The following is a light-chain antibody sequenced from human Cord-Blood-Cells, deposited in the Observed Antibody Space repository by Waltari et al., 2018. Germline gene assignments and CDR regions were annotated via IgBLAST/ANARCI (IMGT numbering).Light chain of an antibody. J-gene: IGKJ1*01. Sequence: DIQMTQSPSTLSASVGDRVHIPCRASQSISSWLAWYQQKPGKAPKLLIYDASSLESGVPSRFSGSGSGTEFTLTISSLQPDDFATYYCQQYNSYSWTFGQGTKVEIK. CDR2: DAS. CDR1: QSISSW. V-gene: IGKV1-5*01. CDR3: QQYNSYSWT.